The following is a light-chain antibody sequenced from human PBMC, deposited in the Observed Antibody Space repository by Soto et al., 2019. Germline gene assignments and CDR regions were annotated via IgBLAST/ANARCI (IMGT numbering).Light chain of an antibody. Sequence: SVLTQPPSASGTPVQRVTISCSGSSSNIKSNYVYWYQQLPGTAPKLLIYRNDQRPSGVPDRFSGSKSGTSASLAISGLRSEDEADYYCATWDDSLSGYVFGTGTKVTVL. CDR1: SSNIKSNY. V-gene: IGLV1-47*01. CDR3: ATWDDSLSGYV. J-gene: IGLJ1*01. CDR2: RND.